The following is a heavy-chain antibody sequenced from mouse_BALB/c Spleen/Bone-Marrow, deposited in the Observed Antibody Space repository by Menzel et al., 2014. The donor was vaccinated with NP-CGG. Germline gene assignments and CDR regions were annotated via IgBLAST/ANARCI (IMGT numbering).Heavy chain of an antibody. D-gene: IGHD2-4*01. Sequence: VQLQQSGAELVKPGASVKLSCKASGYTFTSYWMHWVKQRPGQGLEWIGEIDPSDSYTNYNQKFKGKATLTVDKSSSTAYMQLSRLTSEDSAVYYCARSRGYYDYWYFDVWGAGTTVTVSS. V-gene: IGHV1-69*02. J-gene: IGHJ1*01. CDR1: GYTFTSYW. CDR2: IDPSDSYT. CDR3: ARSRGYYDYWYFDV.